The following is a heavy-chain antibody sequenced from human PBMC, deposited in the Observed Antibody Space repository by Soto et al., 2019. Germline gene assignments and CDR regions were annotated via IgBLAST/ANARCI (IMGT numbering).Heavy chain of an antibody. CDR1: GFTFTSSA. CDR3: AADIRPYIAAAT. V-gene: IGHV1-58*01. J-gene: IGHJ5*02. D-gene: IGHD6-13*01. Sequence: ASVKVSCKASGFTFTSSAVQWVRQARGQRLEWIGWIVVGSGNTNYAQKFQERVTITRDMSTSTAYMELSSLRSEDTAVYYCAADIRPYIAAATWGQGTLVTVSS. CDR2: IVVGSGNT.